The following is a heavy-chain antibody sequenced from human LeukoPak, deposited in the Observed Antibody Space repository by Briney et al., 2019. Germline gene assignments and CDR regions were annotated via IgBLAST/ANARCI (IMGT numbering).Heavy chain of an antibody. CDR3: TRLLDGSGSYGHHYYYMDV. CDR1: GFTFGDYA. CDR2: IRSKAYGGTT. D-gene: IGHD3-10*01. V-gene: IGHV3-49*04. Sequence: GGSLRLSCTASGFTFGDYAMSWVRQAPGKGLEWVGFIRSKAYGGTTEYAASVKGRFTISRDDSKSIAYLQMNSLKTEDTAVYYCTRLLDGSGSYGHHYYYMDVWGKGTTVTISS. J-gene: IGHJ6*03.